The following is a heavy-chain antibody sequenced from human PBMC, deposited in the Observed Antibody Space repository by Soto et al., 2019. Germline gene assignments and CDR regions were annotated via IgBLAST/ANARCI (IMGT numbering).Heavy chain of an antibody. CDR1: GGNCGGYG. V-gene: IGHV3-23*01. Sequence: LRLSWGVSGGNCGGYGVSWVRQATGKGLEWVSAISGSGGSTYYADSVKGRFSISRDNSKNTLYLQMNSLRAEDTAVYYCATAARQQLGQATSAPWGHGTPVTVTP. CDR3: ATAARQQLGQATSAP. D-gene: IGHD1-26*01. J-gene: IGHJ5*02. CDR2: ISGSGGST.